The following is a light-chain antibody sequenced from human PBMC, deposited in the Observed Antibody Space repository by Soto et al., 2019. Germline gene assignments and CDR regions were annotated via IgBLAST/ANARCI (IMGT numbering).Light chain of an antibody. CDR2: KAS. CDR3: QQYNSYWT. Sequence: DIQMTQSPSTLSASVGDRVTITCRASQSISSWLAWYQQKPGKAPNLLIYKASSLEGGVPSRFSGSGSGTEFTLTISSLQPDDFATYYCQQYNSYWTFGQGTKGEIK. V-gene: IGKV1-5*03. CDR1: QSISSW. J-gene: IGKJ1*01.